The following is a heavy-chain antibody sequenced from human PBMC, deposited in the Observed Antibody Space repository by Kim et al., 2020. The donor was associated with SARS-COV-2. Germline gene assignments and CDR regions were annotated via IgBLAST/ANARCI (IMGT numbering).Heavy chain of an antibody. Sequence: SETLSLTCAVYGGSFSGYYWSWIRQPPGKGLEWIGEINNSGSTNYNPSLKSRVTISVDTSKNQFSLKLSSVTAADTAVYYCARGPRGGINAFDIWGQGTMVAVSS. CDR1: GGSFSGYY. V-gene: IGHV4-34*01. J-gene: IGHJ3*02. CDR2: INNSGST. D-gene: IGHD1-26*01. CDR3: ARGPRGGINAFDI.